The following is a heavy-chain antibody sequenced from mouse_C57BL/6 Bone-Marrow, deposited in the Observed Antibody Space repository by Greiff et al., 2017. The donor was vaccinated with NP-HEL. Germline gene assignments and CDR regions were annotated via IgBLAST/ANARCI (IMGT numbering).Heavy chain of an antibody. V-gene: IGHV1-69*01. CDR2: IDPSDSYT. CDR3: AREGIFYYGSSLFDY. Sequence: VQLQQPGAELVMPGASVKLSCKASGYTFTSYWMHWVKQRPGQGLEWIGEIDPSDSYTNYNQKFKGKSTLTVDKSSSTAYMQLSSLTSEDSAVYYCAREGIFYYGSSLFDYWGQGTTLTVSS. D-gene: IGHD1-1*01. J-gene: IGHJ2*01. CDR1: GYTFTSYW.